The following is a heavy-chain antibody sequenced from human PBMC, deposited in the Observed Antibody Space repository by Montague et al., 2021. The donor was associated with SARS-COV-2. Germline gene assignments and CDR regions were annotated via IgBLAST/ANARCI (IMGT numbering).Heavy chain of an antibody. CDR3: ARGTSTINMIVVVITGIGYYFDY. V-gene: IGHV4-4*07. CDR2: VSSSGST. Sequence: SETLSLTCTVSGDSITYFYWSWIRQPAGKGLEWIGRVSSSGSTNYNPSLRSRVSMSVDTSKSQFSLKLSSVTAADTAVYYCARGTSTINMIVVVITGIGYYFDYWGQGTLVTVSS. J-gene: IGHJ4*02. CDR1: GDSITYFY. D-gene: IGHD3-22*01.